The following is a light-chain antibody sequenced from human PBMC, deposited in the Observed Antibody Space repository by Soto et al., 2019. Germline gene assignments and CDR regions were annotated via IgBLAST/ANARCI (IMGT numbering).Light chain of an antibody. V-gene: IGKV3-15*01. Sequence: EIVLTQSPGTLSLSPGERATLSCRASQSVSSSYLGWYQQKPGQAPRLPMHAVSTRANRIPARFSGSGSGTEFTLTISSLQSEDFAVYYCQQYDSWPRTFGQGTKVDI. CDR2: AVS. J-gene: IGKJ1*01. CDR1: QSVSSSY. CDR3: QQYDSWPRT.